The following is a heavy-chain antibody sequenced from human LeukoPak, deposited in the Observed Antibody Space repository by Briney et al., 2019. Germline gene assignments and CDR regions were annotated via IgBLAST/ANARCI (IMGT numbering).Heavy chain of an antibody. V-gene: IGHV1-2*06. J-gene: IGHJ6*03. D-gene: IGHD3-10*01. Sequence: ASVKVSCKASGYTFTGYYMHWVRQAPGQGLEWMGRINPNSGGINYAQKFQGRVTMTRDTSISTAYMELSRLRSDDTAVYYCARDMVRGRNYYMDVWGKGTTVTVSS. CDR3: ARDMVRGRNYYMDV. CDR2: INPNSGGI. CDR1: GYTFTGYY.